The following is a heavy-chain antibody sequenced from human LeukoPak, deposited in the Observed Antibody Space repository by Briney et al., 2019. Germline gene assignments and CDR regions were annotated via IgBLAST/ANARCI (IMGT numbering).Heavy chain of an antibody. CDR3: ARATITMAIGVPADAFDI. J-gene: IGHJ3*02. Sequence: SQTLFLTCTVSGGSIRSGDYYWSWIRQPPGKGPEWIGYIYYSGNTYYNPSLKSRVTISVDTSKKQFSLKLYSMTAADTAVYYCARATITMAIGVPADAFDIWGQGTMVTVSS. CDR2: IYYSGNT. V-gene: IGHV4-30-4*08. CDR1: GGSIRSGDYY. D-gene: IGHD5-24*01.